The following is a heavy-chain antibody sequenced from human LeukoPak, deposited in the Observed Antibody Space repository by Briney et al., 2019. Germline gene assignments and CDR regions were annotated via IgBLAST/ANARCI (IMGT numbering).Heavy chain of an antibody. CDR2: ITSTSSTI. V-gene: IGHV3-48*02. CDR3: ARAYSSDY. D-gene: IGHD6-13*01. Sequence: TGGSLRLSCAASGFTFSSYTMNWVRQAPGRGLEWVSYITSTSSTIYYADSVKGRLTISRGNAKNSLYLQMNSLRDEDTAVYYCARAYSSDYWGQGTLVTVSS. J-gene: IGHJ4*02. CDR1: GFTFSSYT.